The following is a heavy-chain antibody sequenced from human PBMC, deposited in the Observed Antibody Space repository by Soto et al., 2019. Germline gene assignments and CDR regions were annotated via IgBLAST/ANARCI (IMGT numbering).Heavy chain of an antibody. V-gene: IGHV4-30-4*01. D-gene: IGHD2-15*01. Sequence: QVQLQESGPGLVKPSQTLSVTCTVSGDSITSSPYYWSWVRQLPGRGLEWIGYIYFRGNSYYNPCLKSRVTISLDRSKNQFSLELNSVTAADTAVYYCARSGGSNSWYGVFDFWGQRTLGNVSS. CDR2: IYFRGNS. CDR1: GDSITSSPYY. CDR3: ARSGGSNSWYGVFDF. J-gene: IGHJ4*02.